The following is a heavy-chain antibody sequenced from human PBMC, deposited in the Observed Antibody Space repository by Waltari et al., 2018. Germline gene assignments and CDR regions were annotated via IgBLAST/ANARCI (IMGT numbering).Heavy chain of an antibody. Sequence: QVQLVQSGAEVKKPGSSVRVSCKASGDTFSSYAISWVRQAPGQGLEWMGGIIPVLGRTSYAQRFEGSVTVTADESTNTAYMDLTSLRSEDTAMYYCARGPIVGATFDYWGQGTLVTVSS. D-gene: IGHD1-26*01. CDR1: GDTFSSYA. CDR2: IIPVLGRT. V-gene: IGHV1-69*11. CDR3: ARGPIVGATFDY. J-gene: IGHJ4*02.